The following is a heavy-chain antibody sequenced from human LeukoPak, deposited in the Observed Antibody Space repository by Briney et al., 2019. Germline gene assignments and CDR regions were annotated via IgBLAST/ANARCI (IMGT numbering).Heavy chain of an antibody. D-gene: IGHD6-13*01. J-gene: IGHJ4*02. CDR2: IYTSGST. V-gene: IGHV4-4*07. CDR3: ARGAAAGKIDY. Sequence: SETLSLTCTVSDGSITSYYWGWIRQPAGKGLEWIGRIYTSGSTNYNPSLKSRVTMSVDTSKNQFSLKLSSVTAADTAVYYCARGAAAGKIDYWGQGTLVTVSS. CDR1: DGSITSYY.